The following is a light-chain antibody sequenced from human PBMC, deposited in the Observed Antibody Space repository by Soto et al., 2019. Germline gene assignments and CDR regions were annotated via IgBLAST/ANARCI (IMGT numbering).Light chain of an antibody. CDR1: PSISSW. V-gene: IGKV1-5*03. CDR3: QQYDIFSLT. J-gene: IGKJ4*01. Sequence: DIQMTQSPSTLSASVGDRVTITCRASPSISSWLAWYQQKPGKAPKSLIYKASTLESGIPSRFSGCGSGTEFTLTISSLQPDDLATDYGQQYDIFSLTFGGGTKVEVK. CDR2: KAS.